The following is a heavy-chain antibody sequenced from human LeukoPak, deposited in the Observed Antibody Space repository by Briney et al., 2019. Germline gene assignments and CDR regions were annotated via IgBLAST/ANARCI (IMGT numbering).Heavy chain of an antibody. CDR1: GFTFGDYA. J-gene: IGHJ4*02. D-gene: IGHD6-19*01. CDR3: AKDQYSSGWYFDY. V-gene: IGHV3-23*01. CDR2: ISGSGGST. Sequence: GGSLRLSCTASGFTFGDYAMSWVRQAPGKGLEWVSAISGSGGSTYYADSVKGRFTISRDNSKNTLYLQMNSLRVEDTAIYYCAKDQYSSGWYFDYWGQGTLVTVSS.